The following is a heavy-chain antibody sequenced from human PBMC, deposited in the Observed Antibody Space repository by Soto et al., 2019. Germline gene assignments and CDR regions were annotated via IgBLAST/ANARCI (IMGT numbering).Heavy chain of an antibody. CDR1: GFTFGRHW. V-gene: IGHV3-7*01. D-gene: IGHD4-17*01. J-gene: IGHJ4*02. CDR3: AIDTYGDNGQVLDY. Sequence: EVQVVESGGGLVQPGGSLRLSCAGSGFTFGRHWMTWVRQAPGKGLEWVANIKEDGSEIYYVDSVKDRFTISRDNAKNSVYLQMNSLRAEYTALYYCAIDTYGDNGQVLDYWGQGTLVTVSS. CDR2: IKEDGSEI.